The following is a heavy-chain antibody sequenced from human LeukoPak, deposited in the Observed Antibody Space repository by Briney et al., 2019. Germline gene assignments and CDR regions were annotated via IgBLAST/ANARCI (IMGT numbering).Heavy chain of an antibody. CDR2: ISYDGSNK. CDR3: ARDPSGDDSSGYLLTN. J-gene: IGHJ4*02. V-gene: IGHV3-30-3*01. CDR1: GFTFRSYA. Sequence: GRSLRLSCAASGFTFRSYAMHWVRQAPGKGLEWVAVISYDGSNKYYADSVKGQFTISRDNSKNTLYLQMNSLRAEDTAVYYCARDPSGDDSSGYLLTNWGQGTLVTVSS. D-gene: IGHD3-22*01.